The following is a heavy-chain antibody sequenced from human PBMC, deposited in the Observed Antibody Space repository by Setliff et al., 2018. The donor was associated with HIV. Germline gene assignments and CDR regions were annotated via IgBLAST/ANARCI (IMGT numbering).Heavy chain of an antibody. D-gene: IGHD1-26*01. CDR2: IYPGDSDT. Sequence: PGESLKISCKGSGYSFTSYWIGWVRQMPGKGLEWMGIIYPGDSDTRYSPSFQGQVTISADKSISTAYLQWSSLKASDTAMYYCARQRSKWELLPFDAFDIWSQGTMVTVSS. J-gene: IGHJ3*02. V-gene: IGHV5-51*01. CDR3: ARQRSKWELLPFDAFDI. CDR1: GYSFTSYW.